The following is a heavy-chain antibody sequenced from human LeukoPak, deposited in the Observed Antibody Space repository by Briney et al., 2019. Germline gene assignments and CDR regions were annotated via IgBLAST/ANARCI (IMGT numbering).Heavy chain of an antibody. CDR2: IYYSGST. D-gene: IGHD3-10*01. J-gene: IGHJ4*02. V-gene: IGHV4-30-4*02. CDR1: GGSISSGDYY. Sequence: SETLSLTCTVSGGSISSGDYYWSWIRQPPGKGLEWIGYIYYSGSTYYNPSLKSRVTISVDTSKNQFSLKLSSVTAADTAVYYCARAAPPSSKTYYYGSGSYYLSYWGQGTLVTVSS. CDR3: ARAAPPSSKTYYYGSGSYYLSY.